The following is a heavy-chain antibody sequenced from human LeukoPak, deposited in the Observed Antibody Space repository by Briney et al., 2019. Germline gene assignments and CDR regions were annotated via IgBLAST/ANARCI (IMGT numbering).Heavy chain of an antibody. V-gene: IGHV1-18*01. CDR1: GYTFTSYG. J-gene: IGHJ4*02. D-gene: IGHD3-9*01. Sequence: GASVKVSCKASGYTFTSYGIRWVRQAPGQGLEWMGWISAYNGNTNYAQKLQGRVTMTTDTSTSTAYMELRSLRSDDTAVYYCARDFRYYDILTGYYDHPDYWGQGTLVTVSS. CDR3: ARDFRYYDILTGYYDHPDY. CDR2: ISAYNGNT.